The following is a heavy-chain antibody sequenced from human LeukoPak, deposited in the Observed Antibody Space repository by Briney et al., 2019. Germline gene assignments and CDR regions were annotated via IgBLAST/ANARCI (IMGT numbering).Heavy chain of an antibody. J-gene: IGHJ4*02. D-gene: IGHD6-13*01. CDR2: ISAYNGNT. V-gene: IGHV1-18*01. CDR3: ARVTAAAYVPYYFDY. CDR1: GYTFTSYG. Sequence: ASVKVSCKASGYTFTSYGISWVRQAPGQGLEWRGWISAYNGNTNYAQKLQGRVTMTTDTSTSTAYMEVRSLRSDDTAVYYCARVTAAAYVPYYFDYWGQGTLVTVSA.